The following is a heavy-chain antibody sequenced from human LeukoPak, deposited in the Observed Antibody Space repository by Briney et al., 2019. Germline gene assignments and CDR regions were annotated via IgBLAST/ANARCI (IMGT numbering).Heavy chain of an antibody. Sequence: MPSETLSLTCTVSGDSISSYYWSWIRQPPGKGLEWIGYIYYSGSTNYNPSLKSRVTISVDTSKNQFSLKLSSVTAADTAVYYCARLLWFGELSSWFDPWGQGTLVTVSS. V-gene: IGHV4-59*08. CDR1: GDSISSYY. CDR2: IYYSGST. CDR3: ARLLWFGELSSWFDP. D-gene: IGHD3-10*01. J-gene: IGHJ5*02.